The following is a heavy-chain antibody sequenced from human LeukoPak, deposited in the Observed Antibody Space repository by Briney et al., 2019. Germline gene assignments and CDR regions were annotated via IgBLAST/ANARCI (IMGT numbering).Heavy chain of an antibody. CDR3: AREYCSSTSCYTGYWYFDL. J-gene: IGHJ2*01. D-gene: IGHD2-2*02. Sequence: PSETLSLTCTVSGGSISSGGYYWSWIRQPPGKGLEWIGYIYHSGSTYYNPSLKSRVTISVDRSKNQFSLKLSSVTAADTAVYYCAREYCSSTSCYTGYWYFDLWGRGTLVTVSS. V-gene: IGHV4-30-2*01. CDR1: GGSISSGGYY. CDR2: IYHSGST.